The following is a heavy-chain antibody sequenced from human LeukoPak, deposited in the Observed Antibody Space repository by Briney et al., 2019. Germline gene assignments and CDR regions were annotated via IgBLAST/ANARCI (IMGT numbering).Heavy chain of an antibody. Sequence: SETLSLTCTVSGGSISSGGYSWSWIRQPPGKGLQWIGYIYYTGNTYYNPSLKSRVTISGDTSKNQFSLKLSSVTAADTAVYYCARATRTVTTVFDYWGQGTLVTVSS. CDR3: ARATRTVTTVFDY. CDR2: IYYTGNT. V-gene: IGHV4-30-4*07. D-gene: IGHD4-17*01. CDR1: GGSISSGGYS. J-gene: IGHJ4*02.